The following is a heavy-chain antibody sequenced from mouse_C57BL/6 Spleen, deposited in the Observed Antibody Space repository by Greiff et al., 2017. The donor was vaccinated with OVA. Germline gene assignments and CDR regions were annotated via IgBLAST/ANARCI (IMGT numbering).Heavy chain of an antibody. V-gene: IGHV7-3*01. CDR3: ARCLTGYYWYFDV. Sequence: EVQGVESGGGLVQPGGSLSLSCAASGFTFTDYYMSWVRQPPGKALEWLGFIRNKANGYTTEYSASVKGRFTISRDNSQSILYLQMNALRAEDSATYYCARCLTGYYWYFDVWGTGTTVTVSS. CDR2: IRNKANGYTT. CDR1: GFTFTDYY. J-gene: IGHJ1*03. D-gene: IGHD4-1*01.